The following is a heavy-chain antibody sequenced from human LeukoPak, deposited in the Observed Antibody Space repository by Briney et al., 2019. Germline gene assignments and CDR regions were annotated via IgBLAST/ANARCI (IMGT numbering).Heavy chain of an antibody. Sequence: PSETLSLTCAVSGGSISSSNWWSWVRQPPGKGLEWIGEIYHSGSTNYNPSLKSRVTISVDKSKNQFSLKLSSVTAADTAVYYCARGGGDYYDSSGYSELFDYWGQGTLVTVSS. J-gene: IGHJ4*02. CDR1: GGSISSSNW. V-gene: IGHV4-4*02. CDR2: IYHSGST. CDR3: ARGGGDYYDSSGYSELFDY. D-gene: IGHD3-22*01.